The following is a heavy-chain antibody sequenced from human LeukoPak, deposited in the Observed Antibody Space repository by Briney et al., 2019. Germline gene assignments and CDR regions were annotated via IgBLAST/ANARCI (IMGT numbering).Heavy chain of an antibody. CDR3: ARGREILYYFDC. D-gene: IGHD5-24*01. CDR1: GYTFTGYY. V-gene: IGHV1-2*02. CDR2: INPNSGGT. J-gene: IGHJ4*02. Sequence: GASVKVSCKASGYTFTGYYMHWVRQAPGQGLEWMGWINPNSGGTSYAQKFQGRVTMTRDTSISTAYMELSRLRSDDTAVYYCARGREILYYFDCWGQGTLVTVSS.